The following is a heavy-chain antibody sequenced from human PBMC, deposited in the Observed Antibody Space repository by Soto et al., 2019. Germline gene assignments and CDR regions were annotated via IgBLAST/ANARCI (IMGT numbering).Heavy chain of an antibody. CDR3: AKDCGGECWPPDYGMDV. CDR1: GFTFSSYA. D-gene: IGHD2-21*01. V-gene: IGHV3-23*01. Sequence: PGGSLRLSCAASGFTFSSYAMSWVRQAPGKGLEWVSAISGSGGSTYYADSVKGRFTISRDNSKNTLYLQMNSLRAEDTAVYYCAKDCGGECWPPDYGMDVWGQGTTVTVYS. J-gene: IGHJ6*02. CDR2: ISGSGGST.